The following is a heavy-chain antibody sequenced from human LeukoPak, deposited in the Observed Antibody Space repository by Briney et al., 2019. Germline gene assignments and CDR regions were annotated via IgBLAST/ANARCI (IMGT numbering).Heavy chain of an antibody. CDR2: IIPIFGTA. D-gene: IGHD3-22*01. J-gene: IGHJ6*03. CDR1: GGTFSSYA. V-gene: IGHV1-69*05. CDR3: ARVYYDSSGYYYREKSYYMDV. Sequence: ASVKVSCKASGGTFSSYAISWVRQAPGQGLEWMGGIIPIFGTANYAQKFQGRVTITTDESTSTAYMELSSLRSEDTAVYYCARVYYDSSGYYYREKSYYMDVWGKGTTVTVSS.